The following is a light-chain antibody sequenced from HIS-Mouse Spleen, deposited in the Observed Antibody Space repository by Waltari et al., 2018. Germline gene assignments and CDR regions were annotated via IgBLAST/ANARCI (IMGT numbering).Light chain of an antibody. CDR2: DAS. CDR1: QDISNY. J-gene: IGKJ4*01. V-gene: IGKV1-33*01. CDR3: QQYDNLLT. Sequence: DIQMTQSPSSLSASVGARVPITCQASQDISNYLNWYQQKPGKAPKLLIYDASNLETGVPSRFSGSGSGTDFTFTISSLQPEDIATYYCQQYDNLLTFGGGTKVEIK.